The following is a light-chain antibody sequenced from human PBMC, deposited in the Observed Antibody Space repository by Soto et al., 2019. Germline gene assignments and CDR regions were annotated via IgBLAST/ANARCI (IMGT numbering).Light chain of an antibody. CDR1: QSISSN. V-gene: IGKV3-15*01. CDR2: GAS. Sequence: EIVLTQSPGTLSLSPGERATLSCRASQSISSNLAWYQQKPGQAPRLLIYGASTRATGIPARFSGSGSGTDFTLTISSLQSEDFAVYYCQQYNNWPPLTFGGGTKVEIK. J-gene: IGKJ4*01. CDR3: QQYNNWPPLT.